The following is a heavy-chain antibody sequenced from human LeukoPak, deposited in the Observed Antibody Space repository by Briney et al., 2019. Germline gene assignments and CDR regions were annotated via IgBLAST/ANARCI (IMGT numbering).Heavy chain of an antibody. D-gene: IGHD3-22*01. CDR2: ISRSGSTI. CDR1: GFTLRSYE. V-gene: IGHV3-48*03. J-gene: IGHJ4*02. Sequence: PGGSLRLSCAASGFTLRSYEMKWVRQAPGKGLEWVSHISRSGSTIDYADSVKGRFTISRDNAKNSLYLQMNSLRAEDTAVYYCARGATIDSSGYYPNYFDYWGQGTLVTVSS. CDR3: ARGATIDSSGYYPNYFDY.